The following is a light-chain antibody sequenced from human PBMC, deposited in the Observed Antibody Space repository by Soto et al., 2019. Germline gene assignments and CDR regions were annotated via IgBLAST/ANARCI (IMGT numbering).Light chain of an antibody. CDR2: AAS. CDR1: QSISNY. Sequence: EIVLTQSPGTLSLSPGGRATLSCRASQSISNYLAWYQQRPGQSPRLLIYAASSRATGVPDRFSGGGSATDFTLTVSRLEPEDFAVYYCQQYGGSPRTFGQGTKLEIK. J-gene: IGKJ2*01. V-gene: IGKV3-20*01. CDR3: QQYGGSPRT.